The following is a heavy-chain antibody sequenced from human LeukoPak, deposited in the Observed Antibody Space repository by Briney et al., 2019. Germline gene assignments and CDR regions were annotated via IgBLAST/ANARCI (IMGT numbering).Heavy chain of an antibody. Sequence: GASVKVSCKASGGTFSSYAISWVRQAPGQGLEWMGGIIPIFGTANYAQKFQGRVTITADESTSTAYMELSSLRSEDTAVYYCARTNYYGSGSPYYFDYWGQGTLVTVSS. V-gene: IGHV1-69*01. J-gene: IGHJ4*02. CDR2: IIPIFGTA. D-gene: IGHD3-10*01. CDR1: GGTFSSYA. CDR3: ARTNYYGSGSPYYFDY.